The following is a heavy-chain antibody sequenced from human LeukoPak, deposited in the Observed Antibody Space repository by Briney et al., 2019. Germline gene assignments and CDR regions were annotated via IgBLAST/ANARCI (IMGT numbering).Heavy chain of an antibody. J-gene: IGHJ4*02. CDR3: ARGSTLIRGFDY. CDR1: GGSISSYY. CDR2: IYGSGST. V-gene: IGHV4-59*01. Sequence: PSETLSLTCTVSGGSISSYYWSWIRQPPGKGLEWIGHIYGSGSTNYNPSLKSRVTLSVDTSKNQFSLKLSSVTAADTAVYYCARGSTLIRGFDYWGQGTLVTVSS. D-gene: IGHD3-10*01.